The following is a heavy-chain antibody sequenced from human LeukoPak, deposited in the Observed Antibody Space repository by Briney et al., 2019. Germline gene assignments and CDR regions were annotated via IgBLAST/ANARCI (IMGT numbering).Heavy chain of an antibody. Sequence: GGSLRLSCAASGFTFSSYEMNWVRQAPGKGLEWVSYISSSGSTISYADSVKGRLTVSRANDKNSLYLQMDSLRAEDMAVYYCARALALRGYGSDAFDIWGQGTMVTVSS. V-gene: IGHV3-48*03. J-gene: IGHJ3*02. CDR2: ISSSGSTI. D-gene: IGHD5-12*01. CDR3: ARALALRGYGSDAFDI. CDR1: GFTFSSYE.